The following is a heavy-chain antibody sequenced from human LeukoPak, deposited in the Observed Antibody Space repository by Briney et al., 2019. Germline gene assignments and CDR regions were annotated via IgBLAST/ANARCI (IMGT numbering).Heavy chain of an antibody. CDR3: ARHKGGRYSGSYLDY. D-gene: IGHD1-26*01. Sequence: SETLSLTCTVSGGSISNYYWSWIRQPPGKGLKWIGYIYSSGSTNYNPSLKSRVTISVDTSKNQFSLKLSSVTAADTAVYYCARHKGGRYSGSYLDYWGQATLVTVSS. V-gene: IGHV4-4*09. CDR1: GGSISNYY. CDR2: IYSSGST. J-gene: IGHJ4*02.